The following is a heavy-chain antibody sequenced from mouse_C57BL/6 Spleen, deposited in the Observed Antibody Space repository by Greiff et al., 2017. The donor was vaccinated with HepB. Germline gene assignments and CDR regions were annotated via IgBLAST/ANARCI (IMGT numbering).Heavy chain of an antibody. CDR1: GYAFSSSW. Sequence: QVQLQQSGPELVKPGASVKISCKASGYAFSSSWMNWVKQRPGKGLEWIGRIYPGDGGTNYNGKFKGKATLTADKSSSTAYMQLSSLTSEDSAVYFCARVTTVASYYFDYWGQGTTLTVSS. J-gene: IGHJ2*01. V-gene: IGHV1-82*01. D-gene: IGHD1-1*01. CDR3: ARVTTVASYYFDY. CDR2: IYPGDGGT.